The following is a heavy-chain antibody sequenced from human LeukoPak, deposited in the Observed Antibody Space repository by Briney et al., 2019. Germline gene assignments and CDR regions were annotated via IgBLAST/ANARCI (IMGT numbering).Heavy chain of an antibody. D-gene: IGHD6-6*01. CDR3: ARDVRPDY. V-gene: IGHV3-7*04. J-gene: IGHJ4*02. Sequence: GGSLRLSCAASGFSFSSYEMNWVRQAPGEGLEWVANIKQDGTEKYYMDSVKGRFSISRDNAKNSLYLQMNALRAEDTAVYYCARDVRPDYWGQGTLVTISS. CDR2: IKQDGTEK. CDR1: GFSFSSYE.